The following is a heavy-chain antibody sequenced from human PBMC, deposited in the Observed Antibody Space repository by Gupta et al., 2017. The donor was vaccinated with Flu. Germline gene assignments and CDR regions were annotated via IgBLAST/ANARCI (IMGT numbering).Heavy chain of an antibody. Sequence: EVQLVESGGGLVQPGGSLRLSCAASGFTFSDSWMNWVRQAPGKGLEWVANINQDGSTKNYVDSLKGRFTVSRDNAKKSLYLQMDSLRAEDTAVYFCARNRGWEQFDYWGQGTLVTVSS. CDR3: ARNRGWEQFDY. CDR2: INQDGSTK. V-gene: IGHV3-7*01. CDR1: GFTFSDSW. J-gene: IGHJ4*02. D-gene: IGHD3-10*01.